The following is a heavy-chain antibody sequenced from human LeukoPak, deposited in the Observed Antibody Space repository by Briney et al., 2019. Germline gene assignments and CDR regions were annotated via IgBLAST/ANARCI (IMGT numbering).Heavy chain of an antibody. J-gene: IGHJ3*01. CDR2: MNPNSGNT. CDR1: GYAFNTYD. D-gene: IGHD7-27*01. CDR3: AREPLRGRAGDNAFDL. Sequence: ASVKVSCRASGYAFNTYDVNWVRQATGQGLEWVGWMNPNSGNTGYAEKLQGRVTMTRDTSTNTAYMELRSLISDDTAVYYCAREPLRGRAGDNAFDLWGQGTMVTVSS. V-gene: IGHV1-8*01.